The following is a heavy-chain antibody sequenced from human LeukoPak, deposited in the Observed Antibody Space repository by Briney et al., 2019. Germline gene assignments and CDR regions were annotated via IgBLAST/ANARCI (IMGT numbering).Heavy chain of an antibody. CDR2: ISSSSSYI. V-gene: IGHV3-21*01. CDR1: GFTFSSYS. J-gene: IGHJ3*02. D-gene: IGHD3-22*01. Sequence: GGSLRLSCAASGFTFSSYSMNWVRQAPGKGLEWVSSISSSSSYIYYADSVKGRFTISRDNAKNSLYLQMNSLRAEDTAVYYCAREKRRYYDSSGSDAFDIWGQGTMVTVSS. CDR3: AREKRRYYDSSGSDAFDI.